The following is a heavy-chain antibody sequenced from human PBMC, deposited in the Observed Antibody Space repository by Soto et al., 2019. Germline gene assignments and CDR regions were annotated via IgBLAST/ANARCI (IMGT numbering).Heavy chain of an antibody. CDR2: ISSNGGST. Sequence: PGGPLRLSCSASGFTFSSYALHWVRQAPGKGLEYVSAISSNGGSTYYADSVKGRFTISRDNSKNTLYLQMSSLRAEDTAVYYCVKAVIVGATPDLFDYWGQGTLVTVSS. CDR1: GFTFSSYA. CDR3: VKAVIVGATPDLFDY. J-gene: IGHJ4*02. D-gene: IGHD1-26*01. V-gene: IGHV3-64D*06.